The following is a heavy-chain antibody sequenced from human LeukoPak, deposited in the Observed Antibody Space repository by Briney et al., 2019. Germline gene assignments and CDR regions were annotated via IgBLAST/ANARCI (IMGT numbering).Heavy chain of an antibody. CDR1: GDSVSSNNAA. J-gene: IGHJ5*02. V-gene: IGHV6-1*01. Sequence: SQTLSLTCSISGDSVSSNNAAWNWIRQSPSRGLEFLGRTYYRSKWYNDYAVSAKSRITIKSDTSKNQFSLQLNSVTPDDTAVYYCASTHGPIDHWGQGTLVTVSS. CDR2: TYYRSKWYN. CDR3: ASTHGPIDH. D-gene: IGHD2-8*01.